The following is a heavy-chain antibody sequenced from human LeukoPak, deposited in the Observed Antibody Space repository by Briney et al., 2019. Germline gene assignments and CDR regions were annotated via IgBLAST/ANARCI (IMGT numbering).Heavy chain of an antibody. D-gene: IGHD5-18*01. J-gene: IGHJ3*01. V-gene: IGHV3-53*01. CDR1: GFTFSSYA. CDR2: IYTGGGT. Sequence: GGSLRLSCAASGFTFSSYAMHWVRQAPGKGLDWVSVIYTGGGTYYADSVKGRFTISRDSSKNTLYLQMNSLRAEDTAVYFCARGHSYGHDAFEFWGQGTMVTVSS. CDR3: ARGHSYGHDAFEF.